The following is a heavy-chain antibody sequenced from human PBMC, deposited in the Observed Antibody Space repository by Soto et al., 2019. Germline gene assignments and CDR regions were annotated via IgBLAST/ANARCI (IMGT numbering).Heavy chain of an antibody. CDR2: INSDGSRT. J-gene: IGHJ4*02. V-gene: IGHV3-74*01. D-gene: IGHD3-9*01. Sequence: GGSLRLSCAASGFTFSSYWMHWVRQAPGKGLVWVSRINSDGSRTTHADSVKGRFTISRDNPKNTLYLQMNSLRVEDTAIFYCAKKAEKHFDWMFYADSWGQGTLVTVSS. CDR3: AKKAEKHFDWMFYADS. CDR1: GFTFSSYW.